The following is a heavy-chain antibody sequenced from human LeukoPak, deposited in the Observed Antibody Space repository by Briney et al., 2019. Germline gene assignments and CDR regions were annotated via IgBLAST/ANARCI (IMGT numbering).Heavy chain of an antibody. D-gene: IGHD2-2*01. CDR2: IYPGASDT. J-gene: IGHJ4*02. V-gene: IGHV5-51*01. CDR3: ARRQGCSSTSCPPDY. Sequence: GESLKISCKASGYRFTTYWIGWVRQMPGKGLEWMGIIYPGASDTRYTPSFQGQVTMSADKSINTAYLQWSSLKASDTAMYYCARRQGCSSTSCPPDYWGQGTLVTVSP. CDR1: GYRFTTYW.